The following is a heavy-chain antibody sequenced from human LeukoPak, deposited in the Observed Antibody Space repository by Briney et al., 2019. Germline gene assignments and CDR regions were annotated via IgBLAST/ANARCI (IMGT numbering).Heavy chain of an antibody. CDR3: ARMHYYDSGGSNWFDP. J-gene: IGHJ5*02. V-gene: IGHV1-8*01. D-gene: IGHD3-10*01. CDR1: GYTFTNYD. Sequence: GVSVKVSCKTSGYTFTNYDINWVRQAPGQGLEWRGWMNPNSGNTGYAHKFSGRGTMTTNTSINTAYMELSNLRSEDTAVYYCARMHYYDSGGSNWFDPWGQGTLVTVSS. CDR2: MNPNSGNT.